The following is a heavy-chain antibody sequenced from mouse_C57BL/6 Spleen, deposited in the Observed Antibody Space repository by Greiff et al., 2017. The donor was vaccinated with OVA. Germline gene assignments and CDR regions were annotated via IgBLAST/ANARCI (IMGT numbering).Heavy chain of an antibody. D-gene: IGHD2-3*01. Sequence: QVQLQQPGAELVRPGSSVKLSCKASGYTFTSYWMHWVKQRPIQGLEWIGNIDPSDSETHYNQKFKDKATLTVDKSSSTAYMQLSSRTSEDSAVYYCARSYDAAWFAYWGQGTLVTVSA. V-gene: IGHV1-52*01. CDR2: IDPSDSET. CDR3: ARSYDAAWFAY. J-gene: IGHJ3*01. CDR1: GYTFTSYW.